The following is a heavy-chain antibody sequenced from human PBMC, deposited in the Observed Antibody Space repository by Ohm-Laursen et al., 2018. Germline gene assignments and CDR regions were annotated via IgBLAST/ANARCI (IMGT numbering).Heavy chain of an antibody. J-gene: IGHJ4*02. CDR1: GFTFRNYC. D-gene: IGHD3-22*01. Sequence: SLRLSCAASGFTFRNYCMTWVRQAPGKGLEWVANINQDISSKYYVASVRGRFTISRDNAKNLVYLQMNSLKADDTAVYYCAKGSPITMIANPYYITYWGQGTLVTVSS. CDR2: INQDISSK. V-gene: IGHV3-7*01. CDR3: AKGSPITMIANPYYITY.